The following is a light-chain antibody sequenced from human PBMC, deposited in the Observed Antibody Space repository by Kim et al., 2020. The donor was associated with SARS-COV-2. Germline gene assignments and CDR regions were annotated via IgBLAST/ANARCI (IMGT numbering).Light chain of an antibody. J-gene: IGLJ3*02. V-gene: IGLV1-47*01. CDR2: RNN. CDR3: CSYAGSWV. Sequence: QSVLTQPPSASGTPGQRVTISCSGSSSNIGSNYVYWYQQLPGTAPKLLIYRNNQRPSGVPDRFSGSKSGTSASLAISGLQAEDEADYYCCSYAGSWVFGGGTQLTVL. CDR1: SSNIGSNY.